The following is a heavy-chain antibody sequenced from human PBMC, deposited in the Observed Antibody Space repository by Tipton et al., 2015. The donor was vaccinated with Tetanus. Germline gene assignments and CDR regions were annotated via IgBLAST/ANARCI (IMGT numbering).Heavy chain of an antibody. CDR3: ATTADNWFDP. CDR2: IYSYSGST. V-gene: IGHV4-39*01. CDR1: GGSISSGTYY. J-gene: IGHJ5*02. D-gene: IGHD1-1*01. Sequence: TLSLTCTVYGGSISSGTYYWNWIRQPPGKGLEWIGSIYSYSGSTSQNPSLKSRVTISLDRSKNQFSLKLSSVTAAATAVYYCATTADNWFDPWGQGTLVTVSS.